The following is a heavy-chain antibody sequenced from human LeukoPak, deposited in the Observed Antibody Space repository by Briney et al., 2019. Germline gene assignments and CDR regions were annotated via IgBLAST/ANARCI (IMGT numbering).Heavy chain of an antibody. V-gene: IGHV3-21*01. CDR1: GFTFSSYS. D-gene: IGHD6-19*01. CDR2: ISSSSSYI. J-gene: IGHJ4*02. CDR3: ARAEKIAVAGMGYYFDY. Sequence: GGSLRLSCAASGFTFSSYSMNWVRQAPGKGLEWVSSISSSSSYIYYADSVKGRFTISRDNAKNSLYLQMNSLRAEDTAVYYCARAEKIAVAGMGYYFDYWGQGTLVTVSS.